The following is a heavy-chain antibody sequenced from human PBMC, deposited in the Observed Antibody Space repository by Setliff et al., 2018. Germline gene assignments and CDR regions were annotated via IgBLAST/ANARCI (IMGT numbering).Heavy chain of an antibody. CDR1: GGTFTNYG. CDR3: ARDRRNIVVAVVNAAFDI. J-gene: IGHJ3*02. V-gene: IGHV1-18*01. D-gene: IGHD2-15*01. Sequence: GASVKVSCKASGGTFTNYGVSWVRQAPVQGLEWMGGISAYNGGTNYAQNLQGRVTMTTDTSTSTAYMELRILRSDDTAVYYCARDRRNIVVAVVNAAFDIWGQGTMVTVSS. CDR2: ISAYNGGT.